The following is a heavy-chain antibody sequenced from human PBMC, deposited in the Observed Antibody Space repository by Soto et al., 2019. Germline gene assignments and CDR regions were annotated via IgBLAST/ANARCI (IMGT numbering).Heavy chain of an antibody. V-gene: IGHV3-33*01. J-gene: IGHJ4*02. CDR1: GFTFSSYG. Sequence: QVQLVESGGGVVQPGRSLRLSCAASGFTFSSYGMHWVRQAPGKGLEWVAVIWYDGSNKYYADSVKGRFTISRDNSKNTLYLQMNSLRAEDTAVYYCARDAVPRYDSSCCGDYWGQGTLVTVSS. CDR3: ARDAVPRYDSSCCGDY. CDR2: IWYDGSNK. D-gene: IGHD3-22*01.